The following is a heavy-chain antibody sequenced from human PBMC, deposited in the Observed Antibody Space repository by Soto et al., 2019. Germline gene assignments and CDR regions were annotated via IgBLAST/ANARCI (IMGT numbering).Heavy chain of an antibody. D-gene: IGHD3-16*02. CDR1: GVTFNSYG. CDR2: ISYDGSDK. V-gene: IGHV3-30*18. J-gene: IGHJ4*02. CDR3: AKALGELSPESYDY. Sequence: QVQLVESGGGVVQPGRCLRVSCAASGVTFNSYGMHWVRQAPGKGLEWVAVISYDGSDKYYADSVKGRFTISRDNSKNTLNLQMNSLRADDTAVYYCAKALGELSPESYDYWGQATLITVSS.